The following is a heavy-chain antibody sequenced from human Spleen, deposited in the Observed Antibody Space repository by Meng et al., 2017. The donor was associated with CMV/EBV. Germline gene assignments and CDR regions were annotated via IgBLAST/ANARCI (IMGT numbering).Heavy chain of an antibody. CDR1: GYTFTAHY. CDR2: IHPHRGDT. Sequence: VSCQASGYTFTAHYFHWVRLAPGQGLEWMGWIHPHRGDTNYAQQFQGRVTLTRDTSINTGYVELTRLTSDDTAVYYCARDNNWGPDYWGQGTLVTVSS. CDR3: ARDNNWGPDY. V-gene: IGHV1-2*02. J-gene: IGHJ4*02. D-gene: IGHD7-27*01.